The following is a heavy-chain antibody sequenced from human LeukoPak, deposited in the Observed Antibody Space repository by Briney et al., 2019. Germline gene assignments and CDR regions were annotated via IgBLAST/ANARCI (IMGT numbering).Heavy chain of an antibody. CDR1: GGTFSSYA. Sequence: SVKVSCKASGGTFSSYAISWVRQAPGQGLEWMGRIIPILGIANYAQKFQGRVTITADKSTSTAYMELSSLRSEDTAVYYCARDRGVLRFLESSYYFDYWGQGTLVTVSS. J-gene: IGHJ4*02. V-gene: IGHV1-69*04. CDR3: ARDRGVLRFLESSYYFDY. CDR2: IIPILGIA. D-gene: IGHD3-3*01.